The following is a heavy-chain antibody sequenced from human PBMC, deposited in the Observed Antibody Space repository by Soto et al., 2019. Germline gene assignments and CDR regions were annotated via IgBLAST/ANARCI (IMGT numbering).Heavy chain of an antibody. V-gene: IGHV1-69*01. J-gene: IGHJ6*02. D-gene: IGHD2-2*01. CDR1: GGTFSSYA. Sequence: QVQLVQSGAEVKKPGSSVKVSCKASGGTFSSYAISWVRQAPGQGLEWMGGIIPIFGTANYAQKFQGRVTIPADESTSTAYMELSSLRSEDTAVYYCARGGDIVVVPAARRGYYGMDVWGQGTTVTVSS. CDR3: ARGGDIVVVPAARRGYYGMDV. CDR2: IIPIFGTA.